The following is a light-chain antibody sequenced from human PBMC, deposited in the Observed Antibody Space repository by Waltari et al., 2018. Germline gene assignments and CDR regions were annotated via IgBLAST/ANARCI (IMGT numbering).Light chain of an antibody. CDR2: AAS. J-gene: IGKJ1*01. Sequence: DVQMTQSPSSVSASVGDRLTITCRASQGISSALAWYQQKPGKAPKLLIYAASTLQAGIPSRFSGSGSGTDFTLTISSLQPEDFATYYCQQGDTVPPTFGQGTKVEIK. CDR1: QGISSA. V-gene: IGKV1-12*01. CDR3: QQGDTVPPT.